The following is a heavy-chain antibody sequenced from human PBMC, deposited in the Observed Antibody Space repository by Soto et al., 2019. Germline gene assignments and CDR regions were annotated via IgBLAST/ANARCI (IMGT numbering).Heavy chain of an antibody. Sequence: QVQLVESGGGVVQPGRSLRLSCAASGFTFSSYAMHWVRQAPGKGLEWVAVISYDGSNKYYADSVKGQFTISRDNSKNTVYVQKNSLRAEDTAVYYCARELASLVRYGMDVWGQGTTVTVSS. CDR3: ARELASLVRYGMDV. CDR1: GFTFSSYA. D-gene: IGHD6-6*01. CDR2: ISYDGSNK. J-gene: IGHJ6*02. V-gene: IGHV3-30-3*01.